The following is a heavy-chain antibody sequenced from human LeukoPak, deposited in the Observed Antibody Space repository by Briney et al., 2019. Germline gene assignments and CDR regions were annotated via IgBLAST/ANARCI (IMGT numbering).Heavy chain of an antibody. J-gene: IGHJ6*03. CDR3: AKAGTGTTPYYMDV. CDR1: GFTFDDYA. CDR2: ISWNSGSI. V-gene: IGHV3-9*01. Sequence: GGSLRLCCAASGFTFDDYAMHWVRQAPGKGLEWVSGISWNSGSIGYADSVKGRFTISRDNAKNSLYLQMNSLRAEDTALYYCAKAGTGTTPYYMDVWGKGTTVTVSS. D-gene: IGHD1-7*01.